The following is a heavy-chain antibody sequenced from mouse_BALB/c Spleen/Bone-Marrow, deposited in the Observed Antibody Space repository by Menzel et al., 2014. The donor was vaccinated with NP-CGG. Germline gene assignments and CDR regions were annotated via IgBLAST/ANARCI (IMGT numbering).Heavy chain of an antibody. V-gene: IGHV1-80*01. J-gene: IGHJ2*01. CDR2: IYPGDGDT. Sequence: VKLMESGAELVRPGSSVKISCKASGYAFSVYWMNWVKQRPGQGLEWNGQIYPGDGDTNYNGKFKGRATLTADKSSNTAYMQLSSLTFEDSAVYFCARGGISDDYWGQGTTLTVSS. CDR1: GYAFSVYW. CDR3: ARGGISDDY.